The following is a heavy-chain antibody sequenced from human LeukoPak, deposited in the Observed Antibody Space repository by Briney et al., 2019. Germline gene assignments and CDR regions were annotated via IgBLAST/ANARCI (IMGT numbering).Heavy chain of an antibody. Sequence: GSLRLSCAASGFTFSSYAMTWGRQAPGKGLEWVSAITGGGDTTYYADSVKGRFSISKDNSKNTLYLQMNSLRAEDTAVYYCAELGITMIGGVWGKGTTVTISS. J-gene: IGHJ6*04. D-gene: IGHD3-10*02. CDR2: ITGGGDTT. V-gene: IGHV3-23*01. CDR3: AELGITMIGGV. CDR1: GFTFSSYA.